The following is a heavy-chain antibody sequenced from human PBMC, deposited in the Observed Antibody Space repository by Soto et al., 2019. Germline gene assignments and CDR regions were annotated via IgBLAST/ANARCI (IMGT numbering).Heavy chain of an antibody. CDR1: GFTFTNYW. CDR2: INGDGSEK. D-gene: IGHD3-22*01. V-gene: IGHV3-7*01. J-gene: IGHJ3*02. CDR3: ARDSGETYYYDSSGYPYDAFDI. Sequence: PGGSLRLSCAASGFTFTNYWMTWVRQAPGKGLEWVANINGDGSEKYYGDSVKGRFTISRDNAKNSLYLQMNSLRGEDTAVYYCARDSGETYYYDSSGYPYDAFDIWGQGTMVTVSS.